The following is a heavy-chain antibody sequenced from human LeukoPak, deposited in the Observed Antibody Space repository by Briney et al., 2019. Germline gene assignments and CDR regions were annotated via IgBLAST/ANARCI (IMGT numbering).Heavy chain of an antibody. D-gene: IGHD5-18*01. CDR1: GYTFTGYY. J-gene: IGHJ5*02. Sequence: GASVKVSCKASGYTFTGYYMHWVRQAPGQGLEWMGWINTNTGNPTYAQGFTGRFVFSSDTSVSTAYLQISSLKAEDTAVYYCARDGGPRQLWSRLPEYNWFDPWGQGTLVTVSS. CDR3: ARDGGPRQLWSRLPEYNWFDP. V-gene: IGHV7-4-1*02. CDR2: INTNTGNP.